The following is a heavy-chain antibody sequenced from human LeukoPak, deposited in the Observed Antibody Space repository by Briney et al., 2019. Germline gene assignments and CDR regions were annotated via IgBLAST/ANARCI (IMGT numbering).Heavy chain of an antibody. D-gene: IGHD6-19*01. V-gene: IGHV4-59*08. CDR2: ISHSGTT. Sequence: PSETLSLTCTVSGGSISSYYWSWIRQPPGKGLEWIGYISHSGTTSYNSYLRSRVTISVDTSKNQLSLKLTSVTAADTAVYYCARWDDSAWAFGSWGPGTLVTVSS. J-gene: IGHJ4*02. CDR3: ARWDDSAWAFGS. CDR1: GGSISSYY.